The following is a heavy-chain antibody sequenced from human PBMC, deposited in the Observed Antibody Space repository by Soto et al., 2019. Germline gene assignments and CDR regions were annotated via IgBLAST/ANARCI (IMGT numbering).Heavy chain of an antibody. Sequence: PSETLSLTCTVSGGSISSYYWSWIRQPPGKGLEWIGYIYYSGSTNYNPSLKSRVTISVDTSKNQFSLKLSSVTAADTAVYYCARCSSFWSGKYYYYYYMDVWGKGTTVTVSS. V-gene: IGHV4-59*08. CDR3: ARCSSFWSGKYYYYYYMDV. CDR2: IYYSGST. CDR1: GGSISSYY. J-gene: IGHJ6*03. D-gene: IGHD3-3*01.